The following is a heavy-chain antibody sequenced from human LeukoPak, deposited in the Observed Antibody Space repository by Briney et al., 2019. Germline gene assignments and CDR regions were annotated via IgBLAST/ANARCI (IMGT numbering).Heavy chain of an antibody. CDR3: AKRRFLESTPYYFDY. V-gene: IGHV3-53*01. CDR2: IYSGGST. CDR1: GFTVSSNY. Sequence: PGGSLRLSCAASGFTVSSNYMSWVRQAPGKGLEWVSVIYSGGSTYYADSVKGRFTISRDNSENTLYLQMNGLRVEDSALYYCAKRRFLESTPYYFDYWGQGTLVTVSS. J-gene: IGHJ4*02. D-gene: IGHD3-3*01.